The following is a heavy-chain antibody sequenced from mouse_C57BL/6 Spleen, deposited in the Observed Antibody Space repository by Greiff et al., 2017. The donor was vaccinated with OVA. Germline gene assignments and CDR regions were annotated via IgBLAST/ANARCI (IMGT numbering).Heavy chain of an antibody. CDR3: ASVYGSSYVGRYFDV. CDR1: GYSFTDYN. D-gene: IGHD1-1*01. CDR2: INPNYGTT. V-gene: IGHV1-39*01. Sequence: EVKLMESGPELVKPGASVKISCKASGYSFTDYNMNWVKQSNGKSLEWIGVINPNYGTTSYNQKFKGKATLTVDQSSSTAYMQLNSLTSEDSAVYYCASVYGSSYVGRYFDVWGTGTTVTVSS. J-gene: IGHJ1*03.